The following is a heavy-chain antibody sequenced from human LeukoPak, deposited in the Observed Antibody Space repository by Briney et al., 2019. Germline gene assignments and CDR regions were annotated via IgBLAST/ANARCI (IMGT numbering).Heavy chain of an antibody. J-gene: IGHJ6*03. V-gene: IGHV1-46*01. CDR3: ARGGSSGYYYYYYYMDV. Sequence: ASVKVSCKASGYTFTSFYMHWVRQAPGQGLEWMGIINPSGGSTSYAQKFQGRVTMTRDTSTNTVYVELSSLISEDTAVYYCARGGSSGYYYYYYYMDVWGKGTTVTVSS. CDR1: GYTFTSFY. CDR2: INPSGGST. D-gene: IGHD3-22*01.